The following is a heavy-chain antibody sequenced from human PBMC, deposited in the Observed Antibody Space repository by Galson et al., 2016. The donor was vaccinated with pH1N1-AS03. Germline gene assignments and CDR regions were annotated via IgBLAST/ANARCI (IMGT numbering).Heavy chain of an antibody. CDR1: GDSISNGGYS. D-gene: IGHD4/OR15-4a*01. CDR2: IFHSGTT. Sequence: VSGDSISNGGYSWSWIRQPPGKGLEWIGYIFHSGTTFYTPSLKSRVTMSVDGPSNQFSLRLISVTAADTAVYYCARGPPGASVAYYSGMDVWGPGTMVIVSS. J-gene: IGHJ6*02. V-gene: IGHV4-30-2*01. CDR3: ARGPPGASVAYYSGMDV.